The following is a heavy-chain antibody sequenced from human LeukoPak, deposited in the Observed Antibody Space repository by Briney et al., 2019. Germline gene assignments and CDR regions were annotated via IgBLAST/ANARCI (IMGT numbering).Heavy chain of an antibody. J-gene: IGHJ3*02. V-gene: IGHV3-23*01. CDR2: ISSSGSGT. Sequence: GGSLRLSCAASGFTFSSYEMNWVRQAPGKGLEWVSIISSSGSGTHYADSVKGRFTISRDNSKNTVFLQMNSLRAEDTAVYYCARGSGGSGYYLPFDIWGQGAMVTVSS. CDR1: GFTFSSYE. D-gene: IGHD5-12*01. CDR3: ARGSGGSGYYLPFDI.